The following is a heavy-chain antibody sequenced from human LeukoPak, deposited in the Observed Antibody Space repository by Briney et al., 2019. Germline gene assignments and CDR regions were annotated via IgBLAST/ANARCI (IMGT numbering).Heavy chain of an antibody. CDR3: ARDRVQLWYRAFDI. D-gene: IGHD5-18*01. CDR1: GFTFSSYS. CDR2: ISSGSSYI. V-gene: IGHV3-21*01. Sequence: GGSLRLSCAASGFTFSSYSMTWVRQAPGKGLEWVSSISSGSSYIYYADSVKGRFTISRDNAKNSLSLQMNSLRAEDTAVYYCARDRVQLWYRAFDIWGQGTMVTVSS. J-gene: IGHJ3*02.